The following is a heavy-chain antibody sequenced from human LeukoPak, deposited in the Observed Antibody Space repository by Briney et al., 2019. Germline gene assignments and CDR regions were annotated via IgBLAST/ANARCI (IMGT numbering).Heavy chain of an antibody. CDR3: ARDDGSGTSQYYYYGMDV. Sequence: GGSLRLSCAASGFTFSSYEMNWVRQAPGKGLEWVSYISSSGSTIYYADSVKGRFTISRDNAKNSLYLQMNSLRAEDTAVYYCARDDGSGTSQYYYYGMDVWGKGTTVTVSS. J-gene: IGHJ6*04. CDR2: ISSSGSTI. V-gene: IGHV3-48*03. CDR1: GFTFSSYE. D-gene: IGHD2-2*01.